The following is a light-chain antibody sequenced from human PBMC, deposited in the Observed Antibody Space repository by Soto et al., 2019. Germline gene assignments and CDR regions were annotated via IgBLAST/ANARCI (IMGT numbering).Light chain of an antibody. CDR3: ATWDDSLSSWV. CDR2: EVS. J-gene: IGLJ3*02. V-gene: IGLV2-14*01. Sequence: QSALTQPASVSGSPGQSITISCTGTSSDVGGYNYVSWYQQHPGKAPKLMIYEVSNRPSGVPDRVSGSKSGTSASLAISGLRSEDEADYFCATWDDSLSSWVFGGGTKLTVL. CDR1: SSDVGGYNY.